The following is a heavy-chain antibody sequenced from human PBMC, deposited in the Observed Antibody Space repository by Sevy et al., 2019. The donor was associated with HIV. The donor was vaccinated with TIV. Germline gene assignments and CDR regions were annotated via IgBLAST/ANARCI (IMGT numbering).Heavy chain of an antibody. CDR1: GDSFSNYY. D-gene: IGHD3-10*01. J-gene: IGHJ4*02. V-gene: IGHV4-59*01. CDR3: ARGKVLFDY. CDR2: IYHNGST. Sequence: TLSLTCTVSGDSFSNYYWSWIRQSRGKGLEWIGYIYHNGSTNFNRSLKRRVTISVYTSKNQFSLKLNSVTAADTAVYYCARGKVLFDYWGQGTLVTVSS.